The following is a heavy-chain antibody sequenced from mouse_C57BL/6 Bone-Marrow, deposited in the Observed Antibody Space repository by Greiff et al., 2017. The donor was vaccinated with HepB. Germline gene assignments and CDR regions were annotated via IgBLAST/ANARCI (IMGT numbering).Heavy chain of an antibody. CDR2: IYPRSGNT. J-gene: IGHJ2*01. Sequence: VQLQQSGAELARPGASVKLSCKASGYTFTSYGISWVKQRTGQGLEWIGEIYPRSGNTYYNEKFKGKATLTADKSSSTAYMQLNSLTSEDSAVYFCARFLGRHFDYWGQGTTLTVSS. D-gene: IGHD4-1*01. V-gene: IGHV1-81*01. CDR1: GYTFTSYG. CDR3: ARFLGRHFDY.